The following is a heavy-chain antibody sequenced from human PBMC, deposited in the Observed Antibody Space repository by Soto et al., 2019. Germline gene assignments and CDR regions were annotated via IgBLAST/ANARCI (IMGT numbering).Heavy chain of an antibody. D-gene: IGHD3-3*01. CDR1: GYTFTSYG. CDR2: ISAYNGNT. Sequence: GASVNVSCKASGYTFTSYGISWVRQAPGQGLEWMGWISAYNGNTNYAQKLQGRVTMTTDTSTSTAYMELRSLRSDDTAVYYCARAFGFGDFRSGYSPDYYYYYMDVWGKGTTVTVSS. V-gene: IGHV1-18*01. J-gene: IGHJ6*03. CDR3: ARAFGFGDFRSGYSPDYYYYYMDV.